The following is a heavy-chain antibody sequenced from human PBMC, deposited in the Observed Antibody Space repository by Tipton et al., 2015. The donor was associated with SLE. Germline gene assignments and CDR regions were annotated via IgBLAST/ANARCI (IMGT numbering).Heavy chain of an antibody. CDR3: ARHAMYSSSLGY. D-gene: IGHD6-13*01. Sequence: TLSLTCTVSGGSISSYYWSWIRQPPGKGLEWIGYIYYSGSTNYNPSLKSRVTISVDTSKNQFSLKLSSVTAADTAVYYCARHAMYSSSLGYWGQGTLVTVSS. CDR2: IYYSGST. CDR1: GGSISSYY. J-gene: IGHJ4*02. V-gene: IGHV4-59*08.